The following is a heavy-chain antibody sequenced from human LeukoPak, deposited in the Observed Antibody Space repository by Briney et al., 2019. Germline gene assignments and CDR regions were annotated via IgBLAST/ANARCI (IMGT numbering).Heavy chain of an antibody. D-gene: IGHD6-25*01. V-gene: IGHV4-59*01. CDR2: IYYSKST. CDR1: GGSISSYY. J-gene: IGHJ4*02. CDR3: ARARYSSALFDY. Sequence: SETLSLTCIVSGGSISSYYWSWIRQPPGKGLEWIGYIYYSKSTNYNTSLKSRVTISVVTSKSQFSLKLSSVAAADTAVYYCARARYSSALFDYWGQGTLISVSS.